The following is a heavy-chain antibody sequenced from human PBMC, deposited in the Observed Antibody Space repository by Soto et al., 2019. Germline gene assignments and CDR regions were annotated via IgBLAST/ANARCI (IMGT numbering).Heavy chain of an antibody. V-gene: IGHV4-34*01. CDR2: SNPSGST. CDR3: ARLIAVAFGMDV. D-gene: IGHD6-19*01. Sequence: SETLSLTCAVYGGSFSGYYWSWIRQPPWKGLEWIGESNPSGSTNYNPSLKSRVTISVDTSKNQFSLKLSSVTAADTAVYYCARLIAVAFGMDVWGQRTTVP. CDR1: GGSFSGYY. J-gene: IGHJ6*02.